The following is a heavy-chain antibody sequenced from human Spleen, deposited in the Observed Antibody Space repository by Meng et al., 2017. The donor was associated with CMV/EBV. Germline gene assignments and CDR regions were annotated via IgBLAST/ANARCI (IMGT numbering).Heavy chain of an antibody. CDR2: INHSGST. Sequence: QGHFQQWGARLWSAAATLALSVAVYGGAFSGYYSGWIRQPPGKGLEWVVEINHSGSTNYNPSLKSPVTISVDTSTNQFSLKLSYVTAADAAVYDCARRYGASAYNWFDPWGQGTLVTVSS. CDR3: ARRYGASAYNWFDP. CDR1: GGAFSGYY. V-gene: IGHV4-34*01. D-gene: IGHD4-17*01. J-gene: IGHJ5*02.